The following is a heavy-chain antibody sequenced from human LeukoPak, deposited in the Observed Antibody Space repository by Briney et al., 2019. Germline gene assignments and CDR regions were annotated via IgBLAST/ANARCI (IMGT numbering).Heavy chain of an antibody. Sequence: GGSLRLSCAASGFTFSSYGMHWVRQAPGKGLEWVAFIRYDGSNKYYADSVKGRFTISRDNSKNTLYLQMNSLKTEDTAVYYCTRHADNYYYYYMDVWGKGTTVTVSS. V-gene: IGHV3-30*02. CDR2: IRYDGSNK. D-gene: IGHD2-2*01. J-gene: IGHJ6*03. CDR1: GFTFSSYG. CDR3: TRHADNYYYYYMDV.